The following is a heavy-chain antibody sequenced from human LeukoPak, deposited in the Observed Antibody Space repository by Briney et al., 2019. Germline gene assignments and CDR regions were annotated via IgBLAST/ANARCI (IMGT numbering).Heavy chain of an antibody. CDR1: GYTFTSNY. Sequence: ASVKVSCKAFGYTFTSNYMHWVRQATGQGLEWMGWMNPNSGNTGYAQKFQGRVTMTRNTSISTAYMELSSLRSEDTAVYYCARARVRGSDLGYWGQGTLVTVSS. CDR3: ARARVRGSDLGY. CDR2: MNPNSGNT. D-gene: IGHD3-10*01. V-gene: IGHV1-8*02. J-gene: IGHJ4*02.